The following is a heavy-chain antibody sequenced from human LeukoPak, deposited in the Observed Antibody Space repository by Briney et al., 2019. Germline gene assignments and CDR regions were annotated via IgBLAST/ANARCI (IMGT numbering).Heavy chain of an antibody. CDR3: ARASFWESPINWFAP. CDR1: GFTFDDYG. CDR2: INWNGGST. V-gene: IGHV3-20*04. J-gene: IGHJ5*02. Sequence: GGPLRLSCAASGFTFDDYGMSWVRQAPGKGLEWVSGINWNGGSTGYADSVKGRFTISRDNAKNSLYLQMNSLRAEDTAVYYCARASFWESPINWFAPWGQGTLVTVSS. D-gene: IGHD3-16*01.